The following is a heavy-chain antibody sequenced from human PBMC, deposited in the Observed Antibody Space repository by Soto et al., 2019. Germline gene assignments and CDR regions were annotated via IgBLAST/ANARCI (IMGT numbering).Heavy chain of an antibody. CDR2: ISGSGGST. D-gene: IGHD6-13*01. J-gene: IGHJ5*02. CDR3: AKDLVRSSSWYGH. Sequence: EVPLLESGGGLVQPGGSLRLSCAASGFTFSSYAMSWVRQAPGKGLEWVSAISGSGGSTYYADSVKGRFTISRDNSKNTLYLQMNSLRAEDTAVYYCAKDLVRSSSWYGHWGQGTLVTVSS. CDR1: GFTFSSYA. V-gene: IGHV3-23*01.